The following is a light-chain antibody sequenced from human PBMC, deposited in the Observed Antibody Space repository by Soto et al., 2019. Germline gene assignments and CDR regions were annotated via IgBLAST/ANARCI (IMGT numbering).Light chain of an antibody. V-gene: IGLV1-40*01. CDR1: SSNIGAGYD. Sequence: QSVLTQPPSVSGAPGQRVTISCTGSSSNIGAGYDVRWYQQLPGTAPKLLIYGNSNRPSGVPDRCSGSKSGTSASLAITGLQAEDEADYYCQSYDSSLSGYVVFGGGTKLTVL. CDR3: QSYDSSLSGYVV. J-gene: IGLJ2*01. CDR2: GNS.